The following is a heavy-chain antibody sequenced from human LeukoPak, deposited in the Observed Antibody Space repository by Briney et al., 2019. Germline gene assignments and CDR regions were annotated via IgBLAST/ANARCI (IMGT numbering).Heavy chain of an antibody. D-gene: IGHD3-22*01. V-gene: IGHV4-59*12. CDR3: ARDGDLSDSSGYYYDYYYYMDV. Sequence: SETLSLTCTVSGGSISSYYWSWIRQPPGKGLEWIGEIDHSGSTNYNPSLKSRVTISVDTSKNQFSLKLSSVTAADTAVYYCARDGDLSDSSGYYYDYYYYMDVWGKGTTVTVSS. CDR1: GGSISSYY. CDR2: IDHSGST. J-gene: IGHJ6*03.